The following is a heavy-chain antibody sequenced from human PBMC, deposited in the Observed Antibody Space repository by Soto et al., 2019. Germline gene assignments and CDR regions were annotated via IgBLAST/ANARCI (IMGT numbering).Heavy chain of an antibody. D-gene: IGHD6-6*01. CDR3: ARRARPDFYYMDV. CDR2: INSDGSST. J-gene: IGHJ6*03. V-gene: IGHV3-74*01. CDR1: GFTFSSYW. Sequence: GGSLRLSCAASGFTFSSYWMHWVRQAPGKGLVWVSRINSDGSSTSYANSVKGRFTISRDNAKNTVYLQMNSLRAEDMAVYYCARRARPDFYYMDVWGKGTTVTVSS.